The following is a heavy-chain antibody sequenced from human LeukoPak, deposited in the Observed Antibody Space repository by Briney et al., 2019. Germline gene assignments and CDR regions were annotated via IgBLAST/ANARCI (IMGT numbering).Heavy chain of an antibody. CDR3: ARGRGGYDPLDY. CDR1: GASISSFY. CDR2: VHYSGST. D-gene: IGHD5-12*01. Sequence: SETLSLTCTVSGASISSFYWSWVRQPPGKGLEWIGYVHYSGSTNYNPSLKSRVSTSVETSKNQLSLKLKSVTAADTAVYYCARGRGGYDPLDYWGQGTLVTVSS. J-gene: IGHJ4*02. V-gene: IGHV4-59*01.